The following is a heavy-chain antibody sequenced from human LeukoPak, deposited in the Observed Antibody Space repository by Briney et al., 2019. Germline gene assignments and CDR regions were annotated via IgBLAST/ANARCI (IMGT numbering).Heavy chain of an antibody. Sequence: KPSETLSLTCTVSGCSISSYYWSWIRQPAGKGLEWIGRIYFSESTNYNPSLKSPVTLSVDTSKNQFSLKLSSVTAADTAVYYCAREGTGDYDFWSGYSAFDIWRQGTMVTVPS. CDR2: IYFSEST. CDR3: AREGTGDYDFWSGYSAFDI. D-gene: IGHD3-3*01. V-gene: IGHV4-4*07. CDR1: GCSISSYY. J-gene: IGHJ3*02.